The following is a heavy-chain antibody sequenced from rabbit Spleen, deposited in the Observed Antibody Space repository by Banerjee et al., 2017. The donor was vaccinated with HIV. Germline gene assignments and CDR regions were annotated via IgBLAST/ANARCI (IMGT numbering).Heavy chain of an antibody. CDR2: INAYTGKP. CDR1: GFSFSDRDV. V-gene: IGHV1S45*01. D-gene: IGHD3-1*01. J-gene: IGHJ4*01. CDR3: ARDLASVVGWNFTL. Sequence: QEHLVESGRGLVKPEGSLTFTCKASGFSFSDRDVMCWVRQAPGKELQWIACINAYTGKPVYATWAKGRFTISRTSSTTVTLQMTGLTAADTATYFCARDLASVVGWNFTLWGQGPLVTVS.